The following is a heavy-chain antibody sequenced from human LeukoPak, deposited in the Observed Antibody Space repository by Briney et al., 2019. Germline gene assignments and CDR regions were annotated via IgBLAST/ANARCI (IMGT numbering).Heavy chain of an antibody. Sequence: GRSLRLSCAASGFTFSSYVMHWVRQAPGKGLEWVSSIISDSSYIYYADSVKGRFTISRDNAKNSLYLQMNSLRAEDTAVYYCARVTTVESFDYWGQGTLVTVSS. J-gene: IGHJ4*02. CDR2: IISDSSYI. V-gene: IGHV3-21*06. D-gene: IGHD4-23*01. CDR3: ARVTTVESFDY. CDR1: GFTFSSYV.